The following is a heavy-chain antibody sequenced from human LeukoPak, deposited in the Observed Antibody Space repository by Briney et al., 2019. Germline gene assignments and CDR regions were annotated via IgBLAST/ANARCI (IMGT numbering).Heavy chain of an antibody. J-gene: IGHJ5*02. CDR1: GGSISSGSYY. V-gene: IGHV4-61*02. D-gene: IGHD2-2*01. CDR2: IYTSGST. Sequence: SETLSLTCTVSGGSISSGSYYWRWIRQPAGTGLEWIGRIYTSGSTNYNPSLKSRVTISVDTSKNQFSLKLSSVTAADTAVYYCARDVSPIVVVPAAMVNWFDPWGQGTLVTVSS. CDR3: ARDVSPIVVVPAAMVNWFDP.